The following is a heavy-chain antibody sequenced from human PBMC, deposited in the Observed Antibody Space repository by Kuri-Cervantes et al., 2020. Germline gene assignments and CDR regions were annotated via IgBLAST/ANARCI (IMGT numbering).Heavy chain of an antibody. J-gene: IGHJ6*03. D-gene: IGHD6-13*01. CDR2: ISGSGGST. V-gene: IGHV3-23*01. Sequence: GGSLRLSCAASGFTFSSYAMSWVRQAPGKGLEWVSAISGSGGSTYYADSVKGRFTISRDNSKNTLYLQMNSLRAEDTAVYYCALSSSSWGLNYYYYMDVWGKGTTVTDSS. CDR3: ALSSSSWGLNYYYYMDV. CDR1: GFTFSSYA.